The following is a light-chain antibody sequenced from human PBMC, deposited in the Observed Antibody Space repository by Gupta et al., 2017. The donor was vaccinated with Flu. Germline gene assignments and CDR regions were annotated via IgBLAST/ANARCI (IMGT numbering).Light chain of an antibody. J-gene: IGKJ2*01. CDR3: QQHSNWPPYT. CDR2: DES. V-gene: IGKV3-11*01. Sequence: ATLFLSPGERAAPSCGASQRVRSYLGWYEQKPSQAPRLLIYDESNRDTGIPARFSGSGAGKEVYLTISSREQEDFAVYYCQQHSNWPPYTFGQGTKMDIK. CDR1: QRVRSY.